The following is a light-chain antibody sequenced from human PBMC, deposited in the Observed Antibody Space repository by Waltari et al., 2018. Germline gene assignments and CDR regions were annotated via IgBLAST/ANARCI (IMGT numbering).Light chain of an antibody. J-gene: IGKJ4*01. V-gene: IGKV3-20*01. CDR2: GTS. Sequence: EIVLTQSPGTLSLSSGERATLSCRASQSVTSISLTWYQKKVGQAARLLIYGTSSRATGIPDRCSGGGSGTEFTLTISRLEPEDFAVYYCQQYDGEVVTVGGGTKVEI. CDR1: QSVTSIS. CDR3: QQYDGEVVT.